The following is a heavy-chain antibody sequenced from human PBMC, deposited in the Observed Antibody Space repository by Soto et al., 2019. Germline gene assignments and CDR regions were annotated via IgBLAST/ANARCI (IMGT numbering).Heavy chain of an antibody. Sequence: SETLSLTCAVYGGSFSGYYWSWIRQPPGKGLEWIGEINHSGSTNYNPSLKSRVAISVDTSKNQFSLKLSSVTAADTAVYYCARMPYGSGPKSYYYYGMYVWGQGTTVTVS. D-gene: IGHD3-10*01. CDR3: ARMPYGSGPKSYYYYGMYV. CDR2: INHSGST. J-gene: IGHJ6*02. CDR1: GGSFSGYY. V-gene: IGHV4-34*01.